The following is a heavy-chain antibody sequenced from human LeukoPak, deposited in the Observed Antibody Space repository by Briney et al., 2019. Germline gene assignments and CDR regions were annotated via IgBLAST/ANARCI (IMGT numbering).Heavy chain of an antibody. D-gene: IGHD3-10*01. CDR1: GFTVSSNY. CDR3: AKSHYYGSGSYDY. Sequence: GGSLRLSCAASGFTVSSNYMSWVRQAPARGLEWVSVIYTGGSAYYADSVKGRFTISRDNSKNTLYLQMNSLRAEDTAIYYCAKSHYYGSGSYDYWGQGTLVTVSS. CDR2: IYTGGSA. J-gene: IGHJ4*02. V-gene: IGHV3-53*01.